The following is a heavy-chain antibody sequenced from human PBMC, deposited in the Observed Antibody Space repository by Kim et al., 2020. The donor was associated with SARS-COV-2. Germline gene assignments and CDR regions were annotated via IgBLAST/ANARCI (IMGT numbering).Heavy chain of an antibody. CDR2: IYYSGST. CDR1: GGSISSSSYY. CDR3: ARLGHYSSGWPYYYYYYGMDV. V-gene: IGHV4-39*01. D-gene: IGHD6-19*01. J-gene: IGHJ6*02. Sequence: SETLSLTCTVSGGSISSSSYYWGWIRQPPGKGLEWIGSIYYSGSTYYNPSLKSRVTISVDTSKNQFSLKLSSVTAADTAVYYCARLGHYSSGWPYYYYYYGMDVWGQGTTVTVSS.